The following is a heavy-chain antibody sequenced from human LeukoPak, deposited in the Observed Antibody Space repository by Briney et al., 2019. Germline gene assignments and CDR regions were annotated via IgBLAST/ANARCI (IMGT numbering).Heavy chain of an antibody. CDR3: ARAAYDSSGSYPLHFDY. CDR2: ISAYNGNT. Sequence: ASVKVSCKASGYTFTGYGISWVRQAPGQGLEWMGWISAYNGNTNYAQKLQGRVTMTTDTSTSTAYMELRSLRSDDTAVYYCARAAYDSSGSYPLHFDYWGQGTLVTVSS. D-gene: IGHD3-22*01. J-gene: IGHJ4*02. V-gene: IGHV1-18*01. CDR1: GYTFTGYG.